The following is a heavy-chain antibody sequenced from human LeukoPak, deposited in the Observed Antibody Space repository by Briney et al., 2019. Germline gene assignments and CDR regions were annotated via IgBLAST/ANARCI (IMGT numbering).Heavy chain of an antibody. Sequence: PGGSLRLSCAAPGFTFSSYAMHWVRQAPGKGLEWVAVISYDGSNKYYADSVKGRFTISRDNSKNTLYLQMNSLRAEDTAVYYCARVDYYGSGSSGYYYYGMDVWGQGTTVTVSS. CDR2: ISYDGSNK. V-gene: IGHV3-30-3*01. D-gene: IGHD3-10*01. CDR1: GFTFSSYA. J-gene: IGHJ6*02. CDR3: ARVDYYGSGSSGYYYYGMDV.